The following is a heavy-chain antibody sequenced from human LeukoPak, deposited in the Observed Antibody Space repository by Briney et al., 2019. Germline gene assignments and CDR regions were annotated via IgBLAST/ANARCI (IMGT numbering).Heavy chain of an antibody. Sequence: PSETLSLTCTVSGGSISISSYYWTWIRQPPWKGLEWIGYIYYSESTNYNPSLKSRVTISVDTSKFSLKLTSVTVADTAVYYCATGYGSGTLRDRYYYMDVWGKGTTVTVSS. CDR3: ATGYGSGTLRDRYYYMDV. V-gene: IGHV4-61*01. CDR2: IYYSEST. D-gene: IGHD3-10*01. J-gene: IGHJ6*03. CDR1: GGSISISSYY.